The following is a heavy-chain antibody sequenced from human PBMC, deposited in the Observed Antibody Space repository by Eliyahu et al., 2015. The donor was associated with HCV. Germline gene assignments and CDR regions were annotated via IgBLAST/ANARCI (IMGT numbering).Heavy chain of an antibody. D-gene: IGHD6-6*01. CDR1: GDSVSSNSSA. V-gene: IGHV6-1*01. CDR2: TYYRSKWYN. Sequence: QVQLQQSGPGLVKPSQTLSLTCAISGDSVSSNSSAWNWIRQSPSRGLEWLGRTYYRSKWYNDYAVSVKSRITINPDTSKNQFSLQLNSVTPEDTAVYYCAKSGSSSHFYYYYYYMDVWGKGTTVTVSS. CDR3: AKSGSSSHFYYYYYYMDV. J-gene: IGHJ6*03.